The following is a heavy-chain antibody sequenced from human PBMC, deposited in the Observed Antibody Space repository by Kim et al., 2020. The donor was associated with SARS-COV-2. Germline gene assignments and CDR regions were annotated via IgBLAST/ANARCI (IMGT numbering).Heavy chain of an antibody. J-gene: IGHJ4*02. CDR2: IYYSGST. D-gene: IGHD3-16*02. CDR3: ARGGSYYDYVWGSYRPWGFDY. V-gene: IGHV4-59*01. CDR1: GGSISSYY. Sequence: SETLSLTCTVSGGSISSYYWSWIRQPPGKGLAWLGYIYYSGSTNYNPSLKSRVTISVDTSKNQFSLKLSSVTAADTAVYYCARGGSYYDYVWGSYRPWGFDYWGQGTLVTVSS.